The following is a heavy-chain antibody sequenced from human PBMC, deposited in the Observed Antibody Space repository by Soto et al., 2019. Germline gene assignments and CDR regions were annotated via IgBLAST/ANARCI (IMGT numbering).Heavy chain of an antibody. J-gene: IGHJ4*02. CDR3: ARGVFEAWKLLKY. V-gene: IGHV4-61*05. CDR1: GGSVSTSSYY. D-gene: IGHD1-26*01. Sequence: PSETLSLTCTVSGGSVSTSSYYWGWIRQPPGRGLEWIGDIFHSGTTNYSPSLKGRITISIDKSHNQFSLNLTSVTAADTAIYYCARGVFEAWKLLKYWGQGTPVTVSS. CDR2: IFHSGTT.